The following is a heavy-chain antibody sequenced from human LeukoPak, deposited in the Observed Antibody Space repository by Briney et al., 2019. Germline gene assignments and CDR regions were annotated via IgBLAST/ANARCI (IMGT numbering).Heavy chain of an antibody. J-gene: IGHJ6*03. CDR1: GFTFSSYS. D-gene: IGHD3-3*01. V-gene: IGHV3-21*01. CDR3: ARDWGNYDFWSGPTYYYYYMDV. CDR2: ISSSSSYI. Sequence: GSLRLSCAASGFTFSSYSMNWVRQAPGKGLEWVSSISSSSSYIYYADSVKGRFTISRDNAKNSLYLQMNSLRAEDTAVYYCARDWGNYDFWSGPTYYYYYMDVWGKGTTVTVSS.